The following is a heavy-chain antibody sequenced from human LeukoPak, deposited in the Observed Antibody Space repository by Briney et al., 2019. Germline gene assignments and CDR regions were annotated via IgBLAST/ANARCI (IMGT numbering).Heavy chain of an antibody. CDR3: ARGRYYYDSSGYYYDNWFDP. D-gene: IGHD3-22*01. J-gene: IGHJ5*02. CDR2: INPNSGGT. CDR1: GYTFTGYY. V-gene: IGHV1-2*02. Sequence: ASVKVSCKASGYTFTGYYMHWVLQAPGQGLEWMVWINPNSGGTNYAQKFQGRVTMTRDTSISTSYMELSRLRSDDTAVYYCARGRYYYDSSGYYYDNWFDPWGHGTLVTVSS.